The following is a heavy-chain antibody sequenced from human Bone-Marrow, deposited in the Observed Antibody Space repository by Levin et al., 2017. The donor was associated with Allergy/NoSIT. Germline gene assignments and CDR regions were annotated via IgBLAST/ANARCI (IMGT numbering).Heavy chain of an antibody. J-gene: IGHJ4*02. CDR2: VSGNGVSI. CDR1: GFILSSYT. D-gene: IGHD5-18*01. Sequence: ETLSLTCAASGFILSSYTMSWVRQAPGKGLEWVSGVSGNGVSIYYADSVKGRFTISRDNPKNTLYLQMNGLRAEDTAVYYCAKDLRQGYSSGSYYFDYWGQGTLVTVSS. CDR3: AKDLRQGYSSGSYYFDY. V-gene: IGHV3-23*01.